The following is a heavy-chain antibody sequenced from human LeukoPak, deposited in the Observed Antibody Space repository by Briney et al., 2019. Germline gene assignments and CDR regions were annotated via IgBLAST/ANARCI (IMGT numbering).Heavy chain of an antibody. D-gene: IGHD4-23*01. CDR1: GGSISRYY. CDR2: IYYSGST. CDR3: ARGYGGNSLFDY. J-gene: IGHJ4*02. V-gene: IGHV4-59*01. Sequence: SETLSLTCTVSGGSISRYYWSWIRQPPGKGLEWIGYIYYSGSTNYNPSLKSRVTISVDTSKNQFSLKLSSVTAADTAVYYCARGYGGNSLFDYWGQGTLVTVSS.